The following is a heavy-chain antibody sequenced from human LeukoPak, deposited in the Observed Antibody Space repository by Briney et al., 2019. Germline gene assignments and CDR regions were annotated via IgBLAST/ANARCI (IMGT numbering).Heavy chain of an antibody. CDR1: GGSFSGYY. V-gene: IGHV4-34*01. J-gene: IGHJ5*02. CDR3: ASFRCGSTSCHLFDP. D-gene: IGHD2-2*01. Sequence: PSETLSLTCAVYGGSFSGYYWSWLRQPPGKGLEWIGEINHSGSTNYNPSLKSRVTISVDTSKNQFSLKLSSVTAADMAVYYCASFRCGSTSCHLFDPWGQGTLVTVSS. CDR2: INHSGST.